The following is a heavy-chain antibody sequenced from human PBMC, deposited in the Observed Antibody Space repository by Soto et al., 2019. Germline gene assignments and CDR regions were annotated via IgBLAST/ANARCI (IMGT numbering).Heavy chain of an antibody. V-gene: IGHV3-30-3*01. CDR1: GFTFSNYA. Sequence: QVQLVESGGGVVQPGRSLRLSCAASGFTFSNYAMHWVRQAPGKGLEWVAVISYDGSNIYYADSVKCRFTISRDNSNNAVFVRMVSLGAEDKAVDYVAGGWSYSSFPDFGYWGGGTLVTVS. CDR3: AGGWSYSSFPDFGY. D-gene: IGHD2-21*01. J-gene: IGHJ4*02. CDR2: ISYDGSNI.